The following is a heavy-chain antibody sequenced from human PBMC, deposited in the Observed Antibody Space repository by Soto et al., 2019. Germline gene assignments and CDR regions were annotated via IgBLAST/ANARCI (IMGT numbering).Heavy chain of an antibody. J-gene: IGHJ4*02. CDR3: AKPYGDYVSSGFDY. V-gene: IGHV3-9*01. CDR2: ISWNSGSI. Sequence: EVQLVESGGGLVQPGRSLRLSCAASGFTFDDYAMHWVRQAPGKGLEWVSGISWNSGSISYADSVKGRFTISRDNAKNSLYLQMNSLRAEDTALYYCAKPYGDYVSSGFDYWGQGTLVTVSS. D-gene: IGHD4-17*01. CDR1: GFTFDDYA.